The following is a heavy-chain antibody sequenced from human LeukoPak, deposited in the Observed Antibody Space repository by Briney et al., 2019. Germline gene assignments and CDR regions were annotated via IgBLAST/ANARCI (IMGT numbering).Heavy chain of an antibody. J-gene: IGHJ5*02. D-gene: IGHD5-18*01. CDR1: GGSISGYY. Sequence: SETLSLTCAVYGGSISGYYWSWIRQPPGKGLEWIGEINHSGSTNYNPSLKSRVTISVDTSKNQFSLKLSSVTAADTAVYYCARGYGYFRAWGQGTLVTVSS. CDR3: ARGYGYFRA. CDR2: INHSGST. V-gene: IGHV4-34*01.